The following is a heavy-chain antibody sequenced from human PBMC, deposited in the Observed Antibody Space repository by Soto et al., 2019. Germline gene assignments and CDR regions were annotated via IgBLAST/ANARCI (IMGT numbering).Heavy chain of an antibody. D-gene: IGHD2-21*02. J-gene: IGHJ6*02. CDR1: GFTFSSYG. CDR3: AKDQGVTRAYCYYGMDV. V-gene: IGHV3-30*18. Sequence: GGSLRLSCAASGFTFSSYGMHWVRQAPGKGLEWVAVISYDGSNKYYADSVKGRFTISRDNSKNTLYLQMNSLRAEDTAVYYCAKDQGVTRAYCYYGMDVWGQGTTVTVS. CDR2: ISYDGSNK.